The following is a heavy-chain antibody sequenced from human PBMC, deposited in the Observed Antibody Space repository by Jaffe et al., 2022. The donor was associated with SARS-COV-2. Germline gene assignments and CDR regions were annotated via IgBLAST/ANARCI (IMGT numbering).Heavy chain of an antibody. CDR1: GGSISSSSYH. J-gene: IGHJ5*02. D-gene: IGHD5-18*01. Sequence: QLQLQESGPGLVKPSETLSLTCTVSGGSISSSSYHWGWMRQPPGKGLEWIGTMSYSGNTFYNSSLQSRVTISLDTSKNQFSLKLSSVTAADTAVYYCARRINTAGGWFDPWGQGTLVTVSS. CDR3: ARRINTAGGWFDP. V-gene: IGHV4-39*01. CDR2: MSYSGNT.